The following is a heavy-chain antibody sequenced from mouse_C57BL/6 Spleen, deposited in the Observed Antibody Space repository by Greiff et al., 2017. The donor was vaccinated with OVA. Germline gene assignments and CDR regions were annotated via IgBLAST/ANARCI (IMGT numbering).Heavy chain of an antibody. J-gene: IGHJ4*01. Sequence: VQLQQPGAELVKPGASVKMTCKASGYTFTSYWITWVKQRPGQGLEWIGDIYPGSGSTNYNEKFKSKATLTVDTSSSTAYMQLSSLTSEDSAVYYCARVSSGYYYAMDYWGQGTSVTVSS. CDR1: GYTFTSYW. V-gene: IGHV1-55*01. CDR3: ARVSSGYYYAMDY. D-gene: IGHD3-2*02. CDR2: IYPGSGST.